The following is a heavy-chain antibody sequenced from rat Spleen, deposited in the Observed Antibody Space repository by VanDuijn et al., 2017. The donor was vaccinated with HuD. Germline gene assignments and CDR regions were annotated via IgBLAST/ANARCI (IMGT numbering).Heavy chain of an antibody. CDR3: TTVGLQGYYFDY. Sequence: EVQLVESGGGLVQPGRSMKLSCAASGLSFSNYDMAWVRQAPTKGLEWVASISYDGTATYYRDSVKGRFTLSRDNAKRTLYLQMGSLRSEDTATYYCTTVGLQGYYFDYWGQGVMVTVSS. D-gene: IGHD1-1*01. CDR2: ISYDGTAT. J-gene: IGHJ2*01. CDR1: GLSFSNYD. V-gene: IGHV5-20*01.